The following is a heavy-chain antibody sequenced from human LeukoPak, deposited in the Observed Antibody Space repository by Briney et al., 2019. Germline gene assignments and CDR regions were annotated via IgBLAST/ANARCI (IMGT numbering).Heavy chain of an antibody. V-gene: IGHV3-74*01. CDR3: ASPRGYYYYMDV. D-gene: IGHD2-15*01. CDR2: INSDGINT. Sequence: GGSLRLSCAASGFTFSNYWMHWVRQAPGKGLVWVSRINSDGINTSYADSVKGRFTISRDNAKNTLNLQMNSLRAEDTAVYYCASPRGYYYYMDVWGKGTTVTISS. CDR1: GFTFSNYW. J-gene: IGHJ6*03.